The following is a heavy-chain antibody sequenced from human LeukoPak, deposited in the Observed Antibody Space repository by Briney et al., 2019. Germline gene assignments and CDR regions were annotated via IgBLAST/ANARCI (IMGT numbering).Heavy chain of an antibody. Sequence: GGSLRLSCAASGFTFSSYGMSWVRQAPGKGLEWVANIKQDGSEKYYVDSVKGRFTISRDNAKNSLYLQMNSLRAEDTAVYYCARGGGIAAAGYFDYWGQGTLVTVSS. CDR2: IKQDGSEK. D-gene: IGHD6-13*01. CDR1: GFTFSSYG. J-gene: IGHJ4*02. CDR3: ARGGGIAAAGYFDY. V-gene: IGHV3-7*01.